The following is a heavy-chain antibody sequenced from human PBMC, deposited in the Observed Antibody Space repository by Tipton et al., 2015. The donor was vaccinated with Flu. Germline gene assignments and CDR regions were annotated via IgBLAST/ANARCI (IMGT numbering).Heavy chain of an antibody. J-gene: IGHJ4*02. Sequence: SLRLSCTASGFTFGDYAISWVRQAPGKGLEWIGFIRNKAFGEATQYAASAKGRFTISRDDSKSIAYLQMNSLKSEDTAVYYCSRDGYSSFDYWGQGTLVTVSS. CDR3: SRDGYSSFDY. CDR2: IRNKAFGEAT. D-gene: IGHD5-18*01. CDR1: GFTFGDYA. V-gene: IGHV3-49*04.